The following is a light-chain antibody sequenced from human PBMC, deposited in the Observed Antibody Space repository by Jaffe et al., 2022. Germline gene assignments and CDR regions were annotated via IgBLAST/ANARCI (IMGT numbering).Light chain of an antibody. Sequence: QSALTQPASVSGSPGQSITISCTGTISDVGTYNLVSWYQHHPGKGPKVMIYEDSRRPSGVSNRFSGSRSGNTASLTISGLQAEDEAEYYCCSYAGSSTLVFGGGTRLTVL. CDR1: ISDVGTYNL. CDR2: EDS. CDR3: CSYAGSSTLV. J-gene: IGLJ3*02. V-gene: IGLV2-23*01.